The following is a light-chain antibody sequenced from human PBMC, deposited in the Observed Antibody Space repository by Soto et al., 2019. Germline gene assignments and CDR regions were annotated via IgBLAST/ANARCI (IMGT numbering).Light chain of an antibody. J-gene: IGLJ1*01. CDR3: QAWDSSTAV. V-gene: IGLV3-1*01. CDR2: EDT. CDR1: KLGDKY. Sequence: LTQPASVSGSPGQSITISCTGDKLGDKYACWYQQKPGQSPVLVIYEDTKRPSGIPERFSGSNSGNTATLTISGTQAMDEGDYYCQAWDSSTAVFGTGTKVTVL.